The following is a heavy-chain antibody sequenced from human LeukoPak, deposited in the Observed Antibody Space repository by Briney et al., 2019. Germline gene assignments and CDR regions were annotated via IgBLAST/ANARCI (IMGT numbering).Heavy chain of an antibody. CDR1: GDSVLSNSVT. D-gene: IGHD6-19*01. CDR2: TYYRSTWYN. CDR3: ARERIAVAGTCFDY. V-gene: IGHV6-1*01. Sequence: SQTLSLTCAISGDSVLSNSVTWNWIRQSPSRGLEWLGRTYYRSTWYNDYAVSVRGRITVNPDTSKNQFSLQLNSVTPEDTAVYYCARERIAVAGTCFDYWGQGTLVTVSS. J-gene: IGHJ4*02.